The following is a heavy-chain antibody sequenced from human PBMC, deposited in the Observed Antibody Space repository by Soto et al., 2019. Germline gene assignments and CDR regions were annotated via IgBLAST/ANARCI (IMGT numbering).Heavy chain of an antibody. CDR3: ARDGISLWFGSHGYYGMDV. J-gene: IGHJ6*02. Sequence: GASVKVSCKASGYTFTGYYMHWVRQAPGQRLEWMGWINPNSGGTNYAQKFQGWVTMTRDTSISTAYMELSRLRSDDTAVYYCARDGISLWFGSHGYYGMDVWGQGTTVTVSS. D-gene: IGHD3-10*01. V-gene: IGHV1-2*04. CDR2: INPNSGGT. CDR1: GYTFTGYY.